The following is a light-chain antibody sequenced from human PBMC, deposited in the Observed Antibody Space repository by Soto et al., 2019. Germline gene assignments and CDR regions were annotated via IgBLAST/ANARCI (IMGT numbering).Light chain of an antibody. CDR2: AAS. V-gene: IGKV1-27*01. J-gene: IGKJ4*01. CDR1: QGMSNY. CDR3: QKYNHAPT. Sequence: DIQMTQSPSSLSASVGDRVTITCRASQGMSNYLAWNQQKPGKVPELLIYAASTLQSGVPSRFSGSGSGTAFTLNISSLQPVDVATYYCQKYNHAPTFGGGTKVEIK.